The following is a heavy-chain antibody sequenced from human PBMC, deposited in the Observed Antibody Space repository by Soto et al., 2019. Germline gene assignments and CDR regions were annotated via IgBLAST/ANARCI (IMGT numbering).Heavy chain of an antibody. D-gene: IGHD2-21*02. CDR3: ARMAHGCGGDCYFKFGDYYGMDV. CDR2: ISYSGSA. CDR1: GGSIGTYY. V-gene: IGHV4-59*13. Sequence: SDTLSLTCTVSGGSIGTYYWGWIGQPPGKGLEWIESISYSGSANYNPSLKSRVTMSVDTSKNQFSLKLSSVTAADTAVYYCARMAHGCGGDCYFKFGDYYGMDVWGQGTTVTVSS. J-gene: IGHJ6*02.